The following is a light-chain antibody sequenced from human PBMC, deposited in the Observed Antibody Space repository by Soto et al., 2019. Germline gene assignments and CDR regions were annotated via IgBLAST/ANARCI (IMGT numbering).Light chain of an antibody. V-gene: IGLV2-14*03. CDR3: SSYAGGYYL. Sequence: QSALTQPASVSGSPGQSITISCTGTSSDVGNYNYVSWYQQHPGKAPKLMIFGVSNRPSGVSDRFSGSKSGNTASLTISGLQAEDEADYHCSSYAGGYYLFGTVTKLTVL. CDR2: GVS. J-gene: IGLJ1*01. CDR1: SSDVGNYNY.